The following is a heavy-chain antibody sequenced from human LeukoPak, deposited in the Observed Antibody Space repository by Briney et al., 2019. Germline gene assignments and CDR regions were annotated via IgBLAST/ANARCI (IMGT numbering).Heavy chain of an antibody. J-gene: IGHJ4*02. Sequence: SETLSLTCTDSGGSITGYYWSWIRQPPGKGLEWIWYIYYSGSTNYNPSLKSRVTISVDTSKNQFSLKLSSVTAADTAVYYCARQGSGSHKDWGQGTLVTVSS. CDR1: GGSITGYY. CDR3: ARQGSGSHKD. V-gene: IGHV4-59*08. D-gene: IGHD1-26*01. CDR2: IYYSGST.